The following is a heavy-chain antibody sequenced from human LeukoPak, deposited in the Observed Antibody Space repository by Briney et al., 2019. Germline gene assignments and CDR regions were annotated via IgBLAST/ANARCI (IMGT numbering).Heavy chain of an antibody. CDR3: ARDRDLGNYYDGMVV. D-gene: IGHD7-27*01. J-gene: IGHJ6*02. Sequence: SQTLSRTCAVSGDSVSTNSAAWSWIRQSPSRGFEWLGRTYYRSRWYNDYAVSVKSRITIKSDTSKNQFSLQLNSVTPEDTAVYYCARDRDLGNYYDGMVVWGQGTTVTVSS. V-gene: IGHV6-1*01. CDR2: TYYRSRWYN. CDR1: GDSVSTNSAA.